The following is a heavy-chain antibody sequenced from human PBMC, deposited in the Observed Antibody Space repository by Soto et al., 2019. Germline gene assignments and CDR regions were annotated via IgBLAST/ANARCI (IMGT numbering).Heavy chain of an antibody. Sequence: EVHLVQSGGGLVQPGGSLKVSCAASGFNFSGSTMHWVRQASGKGLEWVGRIGRKINNYVTEYGASVEGRFTISRDDSKNTTFLLMKSLKNDDTGVYFCVRQRLAVSPLDHWGRGTLVTVSS. CDR3: VRQRLAVSPLDH. CDR1: GFNFSGST. D-gene: IGHD6-19*01. CDR2: IGRKINNYVT. V-gene: IGHV3-73*02. J-gene: IGHJ4*02.